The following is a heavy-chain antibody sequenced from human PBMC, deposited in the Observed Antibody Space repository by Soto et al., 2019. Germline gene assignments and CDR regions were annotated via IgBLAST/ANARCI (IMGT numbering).Heavy chain of an antibody. CDR3: ARDKGGLGIFDY. CDR1: GGSISSYY. D-gene: IGHD3-16*01. J-gene: IGHJ4*02. CDR2: IYYSGST. V-gene: IGHV4-59*01. Sequence: QVQLQESGPGLVKPSETLSLTCTVSGGSISSYYWRWIRQPPGKGLEWIGYIYYSGSTNYNPSLKSRVTISVDTSKNQFSLKLSSVTAADTAVYYCARDKGGLGIFDYWGQGTLVTVSS.